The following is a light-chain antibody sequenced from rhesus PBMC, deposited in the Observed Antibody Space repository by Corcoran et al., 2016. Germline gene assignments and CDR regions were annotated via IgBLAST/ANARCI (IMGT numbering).Light chain of an antibody. CDR1: QGISSY. CDR2: YAN. J-gene: IGKJ1*01. CDR3: QQGNSNPWT. V-gene: IGKV1-32*02. Sequence: DIQMSQSPSSLSASVGDRVTITCRASQGISSYLNWYQQKPGEAPKLLIYYANSLASWVPSRFSGSGSGTDFTLTISSLQPEDFATYYCQQGNSNPWTFGQGTKVEIK.